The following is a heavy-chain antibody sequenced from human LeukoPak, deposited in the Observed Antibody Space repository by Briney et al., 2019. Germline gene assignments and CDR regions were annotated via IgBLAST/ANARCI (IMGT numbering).Heavy chain of an antibody. CDR1: GGSISSGGYY. D-gene: IGHD4-17*01. V-gene: IGHV4-31*03. Sequence: PSETLSLTCTVSGGSISSGGYYWSWIRQHPGKVLEWIGYIYYSGSTYYNPSLKSRVTISVDTSKNQFSLKLSSVTAADTAVYYCARESPLHGETGYWGQGTLVTVSS. J-gene: IGHJ4*02. CDR3: ARESPLHGETGY. CDR2: IYYSGST.